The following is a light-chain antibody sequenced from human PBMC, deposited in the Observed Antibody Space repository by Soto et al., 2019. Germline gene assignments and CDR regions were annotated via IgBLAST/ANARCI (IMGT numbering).Light chain of an antibody. V-gene: IGKV3-20*01. CDR1: QSVSSSH. J-gene: IGKJ1*01. Sequence: EIVLTQSADTLSLSPGERATLSCRASQSVSSSHLAWYQQRLGQAPRLLIYRASSRATGIPDRFSGSGSGTDFTLTISRLEPEDSATYFCQQSYSHPWTFGQGTTVEI. CDR2: RAS. CDR3: QQSYSHPWT.